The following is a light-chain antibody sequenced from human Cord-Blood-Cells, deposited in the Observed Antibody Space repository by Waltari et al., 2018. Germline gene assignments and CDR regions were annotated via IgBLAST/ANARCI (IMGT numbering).Light chain of an antibody. CDR2: EGS. J-gene: IGLJ1*01. CDR3: CSYAGSSTYV. V-gene: IGLV2-23*01. CDR1: SSDVGSYNL. Sequence: QSALTQPASVSGSPGQSITISCTGTSSDVGSYNLVSWYQQHPGKAPKLMIYEGSKRPSGVSNRSSGSTSGNTASLTISGLQAEDEADYYCCSYAGSSTYVFGTGTKVTVL.